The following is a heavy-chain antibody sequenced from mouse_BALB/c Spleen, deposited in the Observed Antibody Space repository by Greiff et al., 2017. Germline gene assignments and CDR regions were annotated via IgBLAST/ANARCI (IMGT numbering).Heavy chain of an antibody. CDR1: GYTFTDYN. Sequence: EVQLQQSGPELVKPGASVKISCKASGYTFTDYNMHWVKQSHGKSLEWIGYIYPYNGGTGYNQKFKSKATLTVDNSSSTAYMELRSLTSEDSAVYYGARSPAYDVGAWFAYWGQGTLVTVSA. V-gene: IGHV1S29*02. J-gene: IGHJ3*01. D-gene: IGHD2-12*01. CDR2: IYPYNGGT. CDR3: ARSPAYDVGAWFAY.